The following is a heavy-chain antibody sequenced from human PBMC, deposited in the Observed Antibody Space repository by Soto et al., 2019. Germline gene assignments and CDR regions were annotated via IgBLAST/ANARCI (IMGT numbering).Heavy chain of an antibody. J-gene: IGHJ4*02. CDR3: ARTYYYDSSGYYSTFDY. V-gene: IGHV4-30-4*01. CDR2: IYYSGST. D-gene: IGHD3-22*01. Sequence: SETLSLTCTVSGGSISSGDYYWSWIRQPPGKGLEWIGYIYYSGSTYYNPSLKSRVTISVDTSKNQFSLKLSSVTAADTAVYYCARTYYYDSSGYYSTFDYWGQGTLVTVSS. CDR1: GGSISSGDYY.